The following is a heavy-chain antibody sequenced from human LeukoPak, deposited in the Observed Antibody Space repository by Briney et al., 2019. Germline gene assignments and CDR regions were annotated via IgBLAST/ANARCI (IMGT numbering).Heavy chain of an antibody. V-gene: IGHV1-46*01. CDR2: INPSGGST. J-gene: IGHJ4*02. CDR1: GYTFTSYG. CDR3: ARGLMNYYDSGGDY. D-gene: IGHD3-22*01. Sequence: ASVKVSCKASGYTFTSYGISWVRQAPGQGLEWMGIINPSGGSTSYAQKFQGRVTMTRDMSTSTVYMELSSLRSEDTAVYYCARGLMNYYDSGGDYWGQGTLVTVSS.